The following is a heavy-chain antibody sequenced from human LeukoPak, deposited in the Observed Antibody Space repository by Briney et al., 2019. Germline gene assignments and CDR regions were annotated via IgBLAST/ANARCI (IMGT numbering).Heavy chain of an antibody. CDR3: AKPSGVVAAQSPSFDP. J-gene: IGHJ5*02. Sequence: GGSLRLSCEASGFSFDSAWMTWIRQAPGQGLEWIGRIKSEADGGSTDYAAPIKGRFTISRDDSKNTLYLQMSSLKTEDTAVYYCAKPSGVVAAQSPSFDPWGQGALVTVSS. D-gene: IGHD2-8*01. CDR1: GFSFDSAW. CDR2: IKSEADGGST. V-gene: IGHV3-15*01.